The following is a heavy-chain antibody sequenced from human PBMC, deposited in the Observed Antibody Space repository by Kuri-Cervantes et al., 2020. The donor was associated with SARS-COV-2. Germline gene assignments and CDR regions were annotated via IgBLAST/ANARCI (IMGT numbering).Heavy chain of an antibody. V-gene: IGHV3-23*01. CDR2: MSGSGAST. CDR3: ARSTPFRRLVVISQGGAFDI. D-gene: IGHD3-22*01. J-gene: IGHJ3*02. Sequence: GGSLRLSCAASGFSFSTNVMAWVRQAPGKGLEWVSTMSGSGASTHYADSVKGRFTISRDNSKNMLYLQMYSLRAEDTAVYYCARSTPFRRLVVISQGGAFDIWGQGTMVTVSS. CDR1: GFSFSTNV.